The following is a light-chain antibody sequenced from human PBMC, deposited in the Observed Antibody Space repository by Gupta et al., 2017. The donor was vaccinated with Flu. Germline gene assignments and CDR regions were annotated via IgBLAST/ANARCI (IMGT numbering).Light chain of an antibody. Sequence: QSVLAQPPSASGTPGQRVTITCSGSSSNIGSNAVNWYQQVPGTSPNLLIYGSNQRPSGVPDRCAGSKSGTSASLAIRGLQSEDEADYYCAAWDDSRNGHYVFGTGTKVTVL. V-gene: IGLV1-44*01. CDR2: GSN. J-gene: IGLJ1*01. CDR3: AAWDDSRNGHYV. CDR1: SSNIGSNA.